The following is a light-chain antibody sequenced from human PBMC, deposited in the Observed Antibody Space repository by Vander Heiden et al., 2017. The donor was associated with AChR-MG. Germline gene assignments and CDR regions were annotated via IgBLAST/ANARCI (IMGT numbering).Light chain of an antibody. CDR2: GKN. CDR1: SLRSYY. V-gene: IGLV3-19*01. CDR3: NSRDSSGNHLV. J-gene: IGLJ2*01. Sequence: SSQLTQAPAVSVALGQPDRITCQGDSLRSYYASWYQQKPGQAPVLVIYGKNNRPSGIPDRFSGSSSGNTASLTITGAQAEDEADYYCNSRDSSGNHLVFGGGTKLTVL.